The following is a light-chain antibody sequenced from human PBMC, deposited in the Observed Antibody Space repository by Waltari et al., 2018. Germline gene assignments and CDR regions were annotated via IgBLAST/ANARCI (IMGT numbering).Light chain of an antibody. Sequence: DIVMTQSPDSLAVYLRERATINCKSSQSLLYNSNDKNYLAWYQQKPGQPPKLLIYWASTRHSGVPDRFSGSGSATDFTLTISSLQAEDVAVYYCQQYYSRRTFGQGTKVEIK. V-gene: IGKV4-1*01. CDR2: WAS. CDR3: QQYYSRRT. CDR1: QSLLYNSNDKNY. J-gene: IGKJ1*01.